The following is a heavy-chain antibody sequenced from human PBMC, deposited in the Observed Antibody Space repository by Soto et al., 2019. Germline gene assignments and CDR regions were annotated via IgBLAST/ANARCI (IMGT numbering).Heavy chain of an antibody. D-gene: IGHD1-26*01. Sequence: SETLSLTCTVSGGSISSSTYYWGWIRQPPGKGLEWIGNVYYGGSTYYKPSLQSRVTKSLDTSKNQFSLKLSSVTAADTAVKYFARNERGGSQYYYGMDVWGQGTTVTVSS. J-gene: IGHJ6*02. V-gene: IGHV4-39*01. CDR2: VYYGGST. CDR1: GGSISSSTYY. CDR3: ARNERGGSQYYYGMDV.